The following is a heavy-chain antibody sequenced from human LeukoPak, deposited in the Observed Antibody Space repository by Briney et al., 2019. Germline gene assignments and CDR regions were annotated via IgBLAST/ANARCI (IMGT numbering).Heavy chain of an antibody. V-gene: IGHV2-5*01. CDR3: ARRPPPHYFDY. J-gene: IGHJ4*02. CDR2: IYWNDDK. CDR1: GFSLGTSAVG. Sequence: SGPTLVKPTQTLTLTCTFSGFSLGTSAVGVGWIRQPPGKALEWLALIYWNDDKRYSPSLKSRLTITKDTSKNQVVLTMTNMDPVDTATYYCARRPPPHYFDYWGQGALVTVSS.